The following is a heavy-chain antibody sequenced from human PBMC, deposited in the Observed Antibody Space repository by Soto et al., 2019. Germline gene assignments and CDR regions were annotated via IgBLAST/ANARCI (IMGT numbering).Heavy chain of an antibody. V-gene: IGHV3-21*01. Sequence: GSLRLSCAASGFTFSSYSMNWVRQAPGKGLEWVSSISSSSSYIYYADSVKGRFTISRDNAKNSLYLQMNSLRAEDTAVYYCARVGTIMITFGGVIVGNYYYYMDVWGKGTTVTVSS. J-gene: IGHJ6*03. D-gene: IGHD3-16*02. CDR3: ARVGTIMITFGGVIVGNYYYYMDV. CDR1: GFTFSSYS. CDR2: ISSSSSYI.